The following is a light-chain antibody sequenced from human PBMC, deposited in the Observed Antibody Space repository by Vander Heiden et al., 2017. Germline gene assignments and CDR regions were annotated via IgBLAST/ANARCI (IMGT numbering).Light chain of an antibody. CDR1: QSIDNF. J-gene: IGKJ5*01. Sequence: IQMTQSPSSLSASVGDRVTITCRASQSIDNFLNWYQQKPGKAPKLLIYAASKLESWVPSRFSGSGSGTHLSLTISSLQPEDSATYFCQQSYSSPRITFGLGTRLEIE. V-gene: IGKV1-39*01. CDR2: AAS. CDR3: QQSYSSPRIT.